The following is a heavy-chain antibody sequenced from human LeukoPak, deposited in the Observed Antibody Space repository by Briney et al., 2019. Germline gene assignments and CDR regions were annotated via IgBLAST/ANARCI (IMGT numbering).Heavy chain of an antibody. CDR3: ARHRYDPTAFDY. Sequence: SETLSLTCTVSGGSISSSSYYWGWIRQPPGKGLEWIGYMYYSGNTNYNPSLKSRVTISVDTSKNQFSLNLRSVTAADTAVYYCARHRYDPTAFDYWGQGTLVTVSS. D-gene: IGHD3-16*02. V-gene: IGHV4-61*05. CDR2: MYYSGNT. CDR1: GGSISSSSYY. J-gene: IGHJ4*02.